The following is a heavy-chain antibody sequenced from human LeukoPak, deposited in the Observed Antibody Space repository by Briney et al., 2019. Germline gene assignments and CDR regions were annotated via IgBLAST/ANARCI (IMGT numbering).Heavy chain of an antibody. D-gene: IGHD3-10*01. CDR3: AKSSLLWFGESPNWFDP. Sequence: GGSLRLSRAASGFTFSSYAMSWVRQAPGKGLEWVSAISGSGGSTYYADSVKGRFTISRDNSKNTLYLQMNSLRAEDTAVYYCAKSSLLWFGESPNWFDPWGQGTLVTVSS. CDR2: ISGSGGST. CDR1: GFTFSSYA. V-gene: IGHV3-23*01. J-gene: IGHJ5*02.